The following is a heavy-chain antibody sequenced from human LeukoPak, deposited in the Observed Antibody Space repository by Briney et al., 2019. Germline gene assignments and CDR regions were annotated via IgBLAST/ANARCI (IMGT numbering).Heavy chain of an antibody. CDR1: GFTFTNYA. CDR3: AKDVD. Sequence: GGSLRLSCAASGFTFTNYAMTWVRQAPGKGLGCGLTISTSVASTYYADSVKGRFTISRDNSKNTLYLQMHSLRAEDTAIYYWAKDVDWGQGTLITVSS. J-gene: IGHJ4*02. V-gene: IGHV3-23*01. CDR2: ISTSVAST.